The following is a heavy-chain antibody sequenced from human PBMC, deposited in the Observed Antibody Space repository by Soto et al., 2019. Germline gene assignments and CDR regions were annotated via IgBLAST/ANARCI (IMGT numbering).Heavy chain of an antibody. CDR3: ARVTGGTYRFDA. V-gene: IGHV4-31*03. CDR1: GGSIRVGTYY. J-gene: IGHJ5*02. D-gene: IGHD2-21*02. Sequence: SETLSLTCSASGGSIRVGTYYWSWIRQHPGKTLEWIGYIYHSGITFYNPSLESRVAISVDTSKNQFSLELNSVTAADTAVYYCARVTGGTYRFDAWGRGALVTVSS. CDR2: IYHSGIT.